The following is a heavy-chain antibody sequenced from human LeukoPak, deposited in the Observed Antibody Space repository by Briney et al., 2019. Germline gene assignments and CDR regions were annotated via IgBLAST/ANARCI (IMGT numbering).Heavy chain of an antibody. D-gene: IGHD6-19*01. V-gene: IGHV4-59*08. Sequence: SETLSLTCTVSGGSISSYYRSWIRQPPGKGLEWIGYMYYSGSTNYNLSLRSRVTISVDTSKNQFSLKLSSVTAADTAVYYCARNLGSGWYYDYWGQGILVTVSS. CDR2: MYYSGST. CDR1: GGSISSYY. CDR3: ARNLGSGWYYDY. J-gene: IGHJ4*02.